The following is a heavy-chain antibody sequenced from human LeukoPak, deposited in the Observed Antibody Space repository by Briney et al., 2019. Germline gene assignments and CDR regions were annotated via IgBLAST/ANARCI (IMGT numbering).Heavy chain of an antibody. D-gene: IGHD3-22*01. Sequence: GGSLRLSCAASGFTFSSYWMHWVRQAPGKGLVWVSRINSDGSSTSYADSVKGRFTISRDNAKNTLYLQMNSLRAEDTAVYYCARDGMGEYYDSSGSDAFDIWGQGTMVTVSS. CDR3: ARDGMGEYYDSSGSDAFDI. V-gene: IGHV3-74*01. CDR2: INSDGSST. CDR1: GFTFSSYW. J-gene: IGHJ3*02.